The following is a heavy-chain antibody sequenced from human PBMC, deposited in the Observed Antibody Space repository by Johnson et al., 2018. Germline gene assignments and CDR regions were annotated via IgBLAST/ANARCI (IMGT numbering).Heavy chain of an antibody. D-gene: IGHD3-16*01. Sequence: VQLVQSGGGVVQPGRSLRLSCAAAGFTFSSYSMNWVRQAPGKGLEWVSSISSSSSYIYYADSVKGRFTISRDNSKNTLYRKMNSLRAEDTAVYYFAKVPRGGRCSYEWFDPWGQGTLVTVSS. J-gene: IGHJ5*02. CDR3: AKVPRGGRCSYEWFDP. V-gene: IGHV3-21*04. CDR1: GFTFSSYS. CDR2: ISSSSSYI.